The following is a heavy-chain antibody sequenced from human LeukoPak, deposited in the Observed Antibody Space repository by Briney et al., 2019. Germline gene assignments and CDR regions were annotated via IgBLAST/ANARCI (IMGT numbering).Heavy chain of an antibody. CDR2: ISPYTGDT. J-gene: IGHJ4*02. V-gene: IGHV1-18*01. Sequence: GASVKVSCKASGYTFTNFGISWVRQAPGQGLEWMGWISPYTGDTNHAQQFQGRVTMTTDTSTGTAYMELRSLRSDDTAVYYCARPYDSSGNDLGYWGQGTLVTVSS. CDR1: GYTFTNFG. CDR3: ARPYDSSGNDLGY. D-gene: IGHD3-22*01.